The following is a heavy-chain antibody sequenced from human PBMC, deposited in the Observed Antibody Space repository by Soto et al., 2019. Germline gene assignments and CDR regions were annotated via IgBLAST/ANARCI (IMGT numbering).Heavy chain of an antibody. V-gene: IGHV1-3*01. CDR1: GYTFTSYA. CDR3: ARSIVVVTALDY. D-gene: IGHD2-21*02. Sequence: GASVKVSFKASGYTFTSYAMHWVRQAPGQRLEWMGWINAGNGNTKYSQKFQGRVTITRDTSASTAYMELSSLRSEDTAVYYCARSIVVVTALDYWGQGTLVTV. J-gene: IGHJ4*02. CDR2: INAGNGNT.